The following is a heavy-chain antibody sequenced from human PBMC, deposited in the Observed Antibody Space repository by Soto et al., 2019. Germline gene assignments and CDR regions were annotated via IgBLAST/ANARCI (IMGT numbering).Heavy chain of an antibody. CDR2: ISAYNGNT. V-gene: IGHV1-18*01. CDR3: ARVVLMVYAILRGWFVS. Sequence: QVQLVQSGAEVKKPGASVKVSCKASGYTFTSYGISWVRQAPGQGLEWMGWISAYNGNTNYAQKLQGRVTMTTDTSTSTAYMELRSRRSEDQVVYYCARVVLMVYAILRGWFVSCGQGTMVTVS. J-gene: IGHJ5*01. D-gene: IGHD2-8*01. CDR1: GYTFTSYG.